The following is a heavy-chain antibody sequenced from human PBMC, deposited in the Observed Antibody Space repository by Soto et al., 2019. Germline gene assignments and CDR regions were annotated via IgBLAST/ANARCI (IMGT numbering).Heavy chain of an antibody. J-gene: IGHJ3*02. V-gene: IGHV1-69*13. Sequence: SVKVSCKASGGTFSSYAISWVRQAPGQGLEWMGGIIPIFGTANYAQKFQGRVTITADESTSTAYMELSSLRSEDTAVYYCASVTYDYSNRGGAFDIWGQGTMVTVSS. CDR3: ASVTYDYSNRGGAFDI. D-gene: IGHD4-4*01. CDR1: GGTFSSYA. CDR2: IIPIFGTA.